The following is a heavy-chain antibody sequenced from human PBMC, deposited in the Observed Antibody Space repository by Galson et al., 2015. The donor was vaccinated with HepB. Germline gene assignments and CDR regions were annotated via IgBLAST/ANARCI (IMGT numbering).Heavy chain of an antibody. D-gene: IGHD4-23*01. V-gene: IGHV2-26*01. Sequence: PALVKPTQTLTLTCTVSGFSLSNARMGVSWIRQPPGKALEWLAHIFSNDEKSYRTSLKSRLTISKDTSKSQVVLTMTNMDPVDTATYYCARIRFDYGGNSMGVGKGFDYWGQGTLVTVSS. CDR2: IFSNDEK. J-gene: IGHJ4*02. CDR3: ARIRFDYGGNSMGVGKGFDY. CDR1: GFSLSNARMG.